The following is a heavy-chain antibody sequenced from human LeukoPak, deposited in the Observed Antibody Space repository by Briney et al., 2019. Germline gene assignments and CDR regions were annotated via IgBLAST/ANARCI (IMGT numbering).Heavy chain of an antibody. Sequence: GGSLRLSCAASGFTFSSYGMHWVRQAPGKGLEWVSGKGLEWVSVISFDGSSKYYADSVKGRFTISRDNAKNSLYLQMNSLRAEDTAVYYCARDRARGAVAGYWGQGTLVTVSS. CDR1: GFTFSSYG. V-gene: IGHV3-30*03. J-gene: IGHJ4*02. CDR3: ARDRARGAVAGY. CDR2: ISFDGSSK. D-gene: IGHD6-19*01.